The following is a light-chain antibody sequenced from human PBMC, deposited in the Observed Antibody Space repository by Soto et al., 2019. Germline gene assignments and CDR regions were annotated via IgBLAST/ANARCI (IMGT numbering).Light chain of an antibody. CDR1: SSDVGGYDY. CDR2: EVS. J-gene: IGLJ1*01. Sequence: QSVLTQPPSASGSPGQSVTTSCTGTSSDVGGYDYVSWYQQHPGKAPKLMIYEVSKRPSGVSDRFSGSKSGNTASLTVSGLQAEDEADYYCSSYAGSSTYVFGTGTKLTVL. CDR3: SSYAGSSTYV. V-gene: IGLV2-8*01.